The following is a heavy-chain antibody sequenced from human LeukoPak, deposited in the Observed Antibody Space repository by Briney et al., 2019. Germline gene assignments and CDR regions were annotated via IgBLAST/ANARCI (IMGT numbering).Heavy chain of an antibody. CDR1: GFTFSSYG. Sequence: GGSLRLSCAASGFTFSSYGMHWVRQAPGKGLEWVAVISYDGSNKYYADSVKGRFTISRDNSKNTLYLQVNSLRAEDTAVYYCAKGQWLVLFPDYWGQGTLVTVSS. D-gene: IGHD6-19*01. CDR3: AKGQWLVLFPDY. V-gene: IGHV3-30*18. CDR2: ISYDGSNK. J-gene: IGHJ4*02.